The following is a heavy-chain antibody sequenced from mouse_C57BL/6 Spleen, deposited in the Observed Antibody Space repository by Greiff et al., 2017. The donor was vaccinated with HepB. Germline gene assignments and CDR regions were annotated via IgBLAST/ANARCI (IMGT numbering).Heavy chain of an antibody. J-gene: IGHJ1*03. CDR3: ARSHYYYGSSYWYFDV. Sequence: QVQLQQSGAELVKPGASVKISCKASGYAFSSYWMNWVKQRPGKGLEWIGQIYPGDGDTNYNGKFKGKATLTADKSSSTAYMQLSSLTSEDSAVYFCARSHYYYGSSYWYFDVWGTGTTVTVSS. CDR2: IYPGDGDT. D-gene: IGHD1-1*01. V-gene: IGHV1-80*01. CDR1: GYAFSSYW.